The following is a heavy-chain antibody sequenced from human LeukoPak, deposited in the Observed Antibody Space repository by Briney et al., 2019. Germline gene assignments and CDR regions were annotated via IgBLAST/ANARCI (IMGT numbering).Heavy chain of an antibody. CDR1: GFTFSSYS. Sequence: GGSLRLSCAASGFTFSSYSMNWVRQAPGKGLEWVSSIGSSSSYIYYADSVKGRFTISRDNAKNSLYLQMNSLRAEDTAVYYCARVTGYNDSSGYIDYWGQGTLVTVSS. CDR3: ARVTGYNDSSGYIDY. J-gene: IGHJ4*02. CDR2: IGSSSSYI. V-gene: IGHV3-21*01. D-gene: IGHD3-22*01.